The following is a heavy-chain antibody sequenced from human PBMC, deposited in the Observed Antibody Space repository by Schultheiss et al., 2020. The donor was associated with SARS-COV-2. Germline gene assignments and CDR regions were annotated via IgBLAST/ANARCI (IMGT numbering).Heavy chain of an antibody. Sequence: GGSLRLSCAASGFTFSNAWMNWVRQAPGKGLEWVSYISSSSSTIYYADSVKGRFTISRDNAKNSLYLQMNSLRDEDTAVYYCARGGGREIVVVPADYYMDVWGKGTTVTVSS. D-gene: IGHD2-2*01. CDR2: ISSSSSTI. CDR1: GFTFSNAW. J-gene: IGHJ6*03. CDR3: ARGGGREIVVVPADYYMDV. V-gene: IGHV3-48*02.